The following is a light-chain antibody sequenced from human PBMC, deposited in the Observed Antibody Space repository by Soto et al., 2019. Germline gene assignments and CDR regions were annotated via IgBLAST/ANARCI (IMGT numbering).Light chain of an antibody. CDR3: QAWDRSTVV. J-gene: IGLJ3*02. CDR1: ELGDKY. CDR2: QDN. V-gene: IGLV3-1*01. Sequence: SYELSQPPSVSVSPGQTASITCSGAELGDKYACWYQQKPGQSPVLVIYQDNKRPSGTPARFSGSNSGNTATLTISGTQAMDEADYYCQAWDRSTVVFGGGTKLTVL.